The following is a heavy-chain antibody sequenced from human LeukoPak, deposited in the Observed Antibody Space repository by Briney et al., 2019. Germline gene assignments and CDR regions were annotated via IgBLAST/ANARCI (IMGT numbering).Heavy chain of an antibody. D-gene: IGHD3-22*01. CDR1: GFSFSNYA. CDR3: AKRPRDTSGYYLGAFDI. J-gene: IGHJ3*02. V-gene: IGHV3-23*01. Sequence: PGGSLRLSCAASGFSFSNYAMTWVRQAPGKGLDWVSGISASGGTTYYADSVKGRFTISRDNSKNTLYLQMNSLGAEDTAVYYCAKRPRDTSGYYLGAFDIWGQGTMVTVSS. CDR2: ISASGGTT.